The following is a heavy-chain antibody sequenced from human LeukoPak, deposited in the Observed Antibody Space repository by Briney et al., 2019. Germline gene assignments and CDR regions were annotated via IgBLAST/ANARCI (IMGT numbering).Heavy chain of an antibody. J-gene: IGHJ3*02. Sequence: PGGSLRLSCAASGFTFSGSAMHWVRQASGKGLEWVGRIRSKANSYATAYAASVKGRFTISRDDSKNAAYLQMNSLKTEDTAVYYCTGPFPNAFDIWGQGTMVTVSS. CDR2: IRSKANSYAT. CDR3: TGPFPNAFDI. D-gene: IGHD3-3*02. V-gene: IGHV3-73*01. CDR1: GFTFSGSA.